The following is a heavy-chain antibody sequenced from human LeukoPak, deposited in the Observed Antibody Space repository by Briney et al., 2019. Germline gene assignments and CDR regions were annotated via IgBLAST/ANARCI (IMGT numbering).Heavy chain of an antibody. CDR3: AKDLSAGYSSSRLFDY. J-gene: IGHJ4*02. Sequence: GGSLRLSCAAPGFTFSSYGMPWVRQAPGKGLEWVAVISYDGSNKYYADSVKGRFTISRDNSKNTLYLQMNSLRAEDTAVYYCAKDLSAGYSSSRLFDYWGQGTLVTVSS. V-gene: IGHV3-30*18. CDR1: GFTFSSYG. CDR2: ISYDGSNK. D-gene: IGHD6-13*01.